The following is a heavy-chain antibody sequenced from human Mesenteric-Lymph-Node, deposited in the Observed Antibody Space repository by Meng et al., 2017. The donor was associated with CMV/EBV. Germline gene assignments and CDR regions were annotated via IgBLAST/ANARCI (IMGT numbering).Heavy chain of an antibody. V-gene: IGHV3-23*01. CDR3: AKEYASMAAPYYGMDV. D-gene: IGHD6-6*01. J-gene: IGHJ6*02. CDR2: VSGSGDTT. Sequence: GGSLRLSCAASGFTFSSYAMSWVRQPPGKGLEWVSGVSGSGDTTYYADSVKGRFTISRDNSKNTLYLHMNSLRAEDTAVYYCAKEYASMAAPYYGMDVWGQGTPVTVSS. CDR1: GFTFSSYA.